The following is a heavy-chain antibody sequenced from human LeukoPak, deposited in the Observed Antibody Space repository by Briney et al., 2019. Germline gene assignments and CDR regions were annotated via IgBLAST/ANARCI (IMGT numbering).Heavy chain of an antibody. J-gene: IGHJ4*02. Sequence: PSETLSLTCTVSGASISGSGYYWGWIRQPPGKGLEWIGNIYDSGSTYYNASLQSRVTISIDTSEKQFSLRLSSVTAADTAMYYCAKSGGYGLIDYWGQGTLVTVSS. CDR3: AKSGGYGLIDY. CDR1: GASISGSGYY. D-gene: IGHD1-26*01. V-gene: IGHV4-39*01. CDR2: IYDSGST.